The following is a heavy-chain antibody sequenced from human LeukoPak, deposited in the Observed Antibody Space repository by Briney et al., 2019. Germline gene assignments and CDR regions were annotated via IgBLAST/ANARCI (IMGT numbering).Heavy chain of an antibody. CDR2: ISGSGGST. J-gene: IGHJ3*02. Sequence: GGTLRLSCAASGFTFSSYAMSWVRQAPGKGLEWVSLISGSGGSTYYADSVKGRFTISRDNSKNTLSLQMNSLRAEDSAVFYCAKDRDDYVWGSYLGAFDIWGQGTMVTVSS. D-gene: IGHD3-16*01. CDR3: AKDRDDYVWGSYLGAFDI. V-gene: IGHV3-23*01. CDR1: GFTFSSYA.